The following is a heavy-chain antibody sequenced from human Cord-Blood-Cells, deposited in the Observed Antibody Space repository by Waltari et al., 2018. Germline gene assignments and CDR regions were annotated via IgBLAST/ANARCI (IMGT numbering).Heavy chain of an antibody. V-gene: IGHV1-69*01. CDR3: AGDDYSINYYYYYMDV. CDR1: GRTFRSYA. Sequence: QVQLVQSGAEVKKPASSVKVSCKASGRTFRSYAISWVRQAPGQGLEWMGGIIPIFGTANYSQKFQGRVTITADESTSTAYMELSSLRSEDTAVYYCAGDDYSINYYYYYMDVWGKGTTVTVSS. J-gene: IGHJ6*03. D-gene: IGHD4-4*01. CDR2: IIPIFGTA.